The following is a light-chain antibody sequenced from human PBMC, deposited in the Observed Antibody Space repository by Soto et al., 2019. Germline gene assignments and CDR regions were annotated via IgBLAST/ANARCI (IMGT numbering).Light chain of an antibody. CDR3: CSFAGSSTFWV. V-gene: IGLV2-23*02. Sequence: QSALTQPASVSGSPGQSITISCSGTTSDVGGYDVVSWYQXHPGKAPKLMIFEVNQRPSGVSDRFSGSKSGNTASLTISGLQAGDEADYYCCSFAGSSTFWVFGGGTQLTVL. CDR1: TSDVGGYDV. J-gene: IGLJ7*01. CDR2: EVN.